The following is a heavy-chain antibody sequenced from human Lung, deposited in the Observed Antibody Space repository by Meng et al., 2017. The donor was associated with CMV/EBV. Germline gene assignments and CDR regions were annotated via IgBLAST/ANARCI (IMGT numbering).Heavy chain of an antibody. D-gene: IGHD1-20*01. CDR2: IQYDGNTK. CDR3: AKDPLTGINYYYGMDV. J-gene: IGHJ6*02. CDR1: GFSFSSHG. Sequence: GGSLRLSCAASGFSFSSHGMHWVRQAPGKGLEWVAVIQYDGNTKYFADSVKGRFTISRDNSKNTLYLEMNSLSAEDTAVYYCAKDPLTGINYYYGMDVWGQGTTVTGSS. V-gene: IGHV3-30*02.